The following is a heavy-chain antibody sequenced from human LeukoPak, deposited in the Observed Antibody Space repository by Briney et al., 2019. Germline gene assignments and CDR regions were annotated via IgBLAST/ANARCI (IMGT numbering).Heavy chain of an antibody. V-gene: IGHV4-59*06. CDR3: ARIYGDYGLDY. Sequence: SETLSLTCTVSGGSISSYYWSWIRQPPGKGLEWIGYIYYSGSTYYNPSLKSRVTISVDTSKNQFSLKLSSVTAADTAVYYCARIYGDYGLDYWGQGTLVTVSS. D-gene: IGHD4-17*01. CDR1: GGSISSYY. CDR2: IYYSGST. J-gene: IGHJ4*02.